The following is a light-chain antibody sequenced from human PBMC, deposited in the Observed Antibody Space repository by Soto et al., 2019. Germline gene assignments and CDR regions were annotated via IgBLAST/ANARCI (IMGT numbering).Light chain of an antibody. V-gene: IGKV3-20*01. J-gene: IGKJ3*01. CDR1: QTISSNY. CDR3: QQYSSSPPEFT. CDR2: GAS. Sequence: EIVLTQSPGTLSLSAGERATLSCRASQTISSNYLAWYQQKPGQAPRLLIFGASYRATGIPDRFSGSGSGTDFTLTISSLEADDFAVYYCQQYSSSPPEFTFGPGTKVDIK.